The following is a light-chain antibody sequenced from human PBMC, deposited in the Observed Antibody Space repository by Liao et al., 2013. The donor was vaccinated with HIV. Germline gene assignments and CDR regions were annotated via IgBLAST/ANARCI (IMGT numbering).Light chain of an antibody. CDR2: YDS. V-gene: IGLV3-21*04. Sequence: SYELTQPPSVSVAPGKTARITCGENDIGSKSVHWYQQKPGQAPVLVIYYDSDRPSGIPERFSGFISGNTATLTISRVGAGDEADYYCQVWDGNSAVFGGGTKLTVL. J-gene: IGLJ3*02. CDR1: DIGSKS. CDR3: QVWDGNSAV.